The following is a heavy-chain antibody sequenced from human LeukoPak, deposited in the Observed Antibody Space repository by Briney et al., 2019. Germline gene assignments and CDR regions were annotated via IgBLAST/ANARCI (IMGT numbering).Heavy chain of an antibody. V-gene: IGHV4-59*08. CDR1: GGSISSYY. Sequence: SETLSLTCTVSGGSISSYYWSWIRQPPGKGLEWIGYIYYSGSTNYNPSLKSRVTISVDTSKNQFSLKLSSVTAAHTAVYYCATHSPMVRGVPVLGYYYYGMDVWGQGTTVTVSS. CDR3: ATHSPMVRGVPVLGYYYYGMDV. D-gene: IGHD3-10*01. CDR2: IYYSGST. J-gene: IGHJ6*02.